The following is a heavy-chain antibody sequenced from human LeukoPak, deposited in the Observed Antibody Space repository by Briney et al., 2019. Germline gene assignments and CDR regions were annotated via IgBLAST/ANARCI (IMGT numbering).Heavy chain of an antibody. V-gene: IGHV1-18*01. Sequence: ASVKVFCKASGYTFTSYGISWVRQAPGQGLEWMGWISAYNGNTNYAQKLQGRVTMTTDTSTSTAYMELSSLRSEDTAAYYCARALGYCSGGTCSSGYWGQGTLVTVSS. D-gene: IGHD2-15*01. CDR3: ARALGYCSGGTCSSGY. CDR1: GYTFTSYG. J-gene: IGHJ4*02. CDR2: ISAYNGNT.